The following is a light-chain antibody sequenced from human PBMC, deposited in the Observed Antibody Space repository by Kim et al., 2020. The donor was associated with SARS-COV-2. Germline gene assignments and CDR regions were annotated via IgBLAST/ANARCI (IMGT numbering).Light chain of an antibody. CDR1: QTVSRNQ. CDR2: GAS. J-gene: IGKJ1*01. V-gene: IGKV3-20*01. Sequence: SLSPGGRATLACRASQTVSRNQLAWYQQKPGQAPRLLIYGASSRATGIPDRFSGRGSGTDFSLTISRLEPEDCAVYYCQQYGNSRTFGQGTKVDIK. CDR3: QQYGNSRT.